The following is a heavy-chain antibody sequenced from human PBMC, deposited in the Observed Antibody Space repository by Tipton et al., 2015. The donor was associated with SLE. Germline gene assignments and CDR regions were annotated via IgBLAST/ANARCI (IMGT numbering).Heavy chain of an antibody. Sequence: SLRLSCAASGFTFSSYGMHWVRQAPGKGLEWVAVIWYDGSNKYYADSVKGRFTISRDNAKNSLYLQMNSLRAEDTAVYYCARDRAVAVRHNGMDVWGQGTTVTVSS. CDR1: GFTFSSYG. J-gene: IGHJ6*02. D-gene: IGHD6-19*01. V-gene: IGHV3-33*08. CDR2: IWYDGSNK. CDR3: ARDRAVAVRHNGMDV.